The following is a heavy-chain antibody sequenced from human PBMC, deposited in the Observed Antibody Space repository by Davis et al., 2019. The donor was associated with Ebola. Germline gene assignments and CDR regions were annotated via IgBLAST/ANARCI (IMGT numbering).Heavy chain of an antibody. CDR2: IIPIFGTA. Sequence: SVKVSCKASGGTFSSYAISWVRQAPGQGLEWMGGIIPIFGTANYAQKFQGRVTITADESTSTAYMELSSLRSEDTAVYYCAREFGLDSSAPFDYWGQGTLVTVSS. J-gene: IGHJ4*02. CDR1: GGTFSSYA. D-gene: IGHD3-22*01. CDR3: AREFGLDSSAPFDY. V-gene: IGHV1-69*13.